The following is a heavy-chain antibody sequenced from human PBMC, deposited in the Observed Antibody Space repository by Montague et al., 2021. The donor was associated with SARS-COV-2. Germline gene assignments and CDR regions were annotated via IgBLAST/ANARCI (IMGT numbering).Heavy chain of an antibody. D-gene: IGHD6-19*01. CDR2: IYYSGST. Sequence: SQTQSLTYTVSGGSISNYYWSWIRQPPGKGLEWIGYIYYSGSTNYNPSLKSRVTISVDTSKNQFSLKLSSVTAADTAVYYCARGSGWMGNAFDIWGQGTMVTVSS. CDR1: GGSISNYY. J-gene: IGHJ3*02. CDR3: ARGSGWMGNAFDI. V-gene: IGHV4-59*01.